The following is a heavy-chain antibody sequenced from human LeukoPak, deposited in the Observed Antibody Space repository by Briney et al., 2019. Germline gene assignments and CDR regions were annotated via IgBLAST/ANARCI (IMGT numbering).Heavy chain of an antibody. D-gene: IGHD3-3*01. CDR1: GFTLNTYA. V-gene: IGHV3-30-3*01. CDR2: ISYDSSNY. J-gene: IGHJ3*02. CDR3: AKDHVTIFGVVNFDAFDI. Sequence: GGSLRLSCAASGFTLNTYAMHWVRQAPGRGLEWVAVISYDSSNYYYADSVKGRFTISRDNSKNTLYLQMNSLRAEDTAVYYCAKDHVTIFGVVNFDAFDIWGQGTMVTVSS.